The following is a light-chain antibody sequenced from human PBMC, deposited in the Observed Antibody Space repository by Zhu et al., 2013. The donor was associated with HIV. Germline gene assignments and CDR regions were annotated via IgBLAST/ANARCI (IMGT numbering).Light chain of an antibody. J-gene: IGLJ3*02. CDR1: SSNIGSNT. CDR2: SNN. CDR3: AAWDDSLSGPV. V-gene: IGLV1-44*01. Sequence: QSVLTQPPSASGTPGQRVTISCSGSSSNIGSNTVNWYQQLPGTAPKLLIYSNNQRPSGVPDRFSGSKSGTSASLAISGLQSVDEADYYCAAWDDSLSGPVFGGGTKLTVL.